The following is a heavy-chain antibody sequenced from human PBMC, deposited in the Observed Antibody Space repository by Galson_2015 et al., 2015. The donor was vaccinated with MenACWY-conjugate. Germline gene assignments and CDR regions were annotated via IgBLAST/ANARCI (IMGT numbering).Heavy chain of an antibody. Sequence: LRLSCAVSGFTFRDYWMTWVRQAPGKGLEWVASIKKDGSEKYYVDSVKGRFTISRDNTKNSMYLEMNSLRAEDTAVYYCARGHYGMDVWGQGTTVTASS. J-gene: IGHJ6*02. CDR2: IKKDGSEK. CDR3: ARGHYGMDV. V-gene: IGHV3-7*03. CDR1: GFTFRDYW.